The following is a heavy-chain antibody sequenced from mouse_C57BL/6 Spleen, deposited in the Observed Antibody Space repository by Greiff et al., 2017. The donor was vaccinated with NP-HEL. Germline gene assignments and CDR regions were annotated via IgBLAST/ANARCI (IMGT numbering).Heavy chain of an antibody. D-gene: IGHD1-1*01. CDR1: GYTFTSYW. V-gene: IGHV1-53*01. J-gene: IGHJ4*01. CDR3: AGYGSSYAMDY. CDR2: INPSNGGT. Sequence: VQLQQSGTELVKPGASVKLSCKASGYTFTSYWMHWVKQRPGQGLEWIGNINPSNGGTNYNEKFKSKATLTVDKSSSTAYMQLSSLTSEGSAVYYCAGYGSSYAMDYWGQGTSVTVSS.